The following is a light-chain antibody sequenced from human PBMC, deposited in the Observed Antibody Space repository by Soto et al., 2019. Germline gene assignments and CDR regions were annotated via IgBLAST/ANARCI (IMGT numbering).Light chain of an antibody. Sequence: QSVMSQPPSVSAAPGQRVTISCSGSSSNIGGNSVSWYQQLPGTAPKLLIYYDDQRPSGIPDRFSGSKSGTSATLGITGFQTGDEDDYYCGSWDSSLSAYVFGTGTKLTVL. V-gene: IGLV1-51*01. CDR3: GSWDSSLSAYV. J-gene: IGLJ1*01. CDR1: SSNIGGNS. CDR2: YDD.